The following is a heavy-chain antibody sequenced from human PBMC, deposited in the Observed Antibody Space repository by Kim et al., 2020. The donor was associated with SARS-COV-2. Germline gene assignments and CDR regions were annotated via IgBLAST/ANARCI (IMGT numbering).Heavy chain of an antibody. CDR1: GFTFSSYG. CDR3: AKDLVTMVRGALYYFDY. J-gene: IGHJ4*01. V-gene: IGHV3-30*18. Sequence: GGSLRLSCAASGFTFSSYGMHWVRQAPGKGLEWVAVISYDGSNKYYADSVKGRFTISRDNSKNTLYLQMNSLRAEDTAVYYCAKDLVTMVRGALYYFDY. CDR2: ISYDGSNK. D-gene: IGHD3-10*01.